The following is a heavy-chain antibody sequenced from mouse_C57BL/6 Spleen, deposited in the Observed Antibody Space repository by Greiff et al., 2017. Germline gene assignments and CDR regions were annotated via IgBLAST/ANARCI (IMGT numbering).Heavy chain of an antibody. CDR2: IYPRDGST. Sequence: LVEPGASVKISCKVSVYTFTDHTIHWMKQRPEQGLEWIGYIYPRDGSTKYNEKFKGKATLTADKSSSTAYMQLNSLTSEDSAVYFCARPYGSSSPFGYWGQGTTLTVSS. V-gene: IGHV1-78*01. J-gene: IGHJ2*01. CDR1: VYTFTDHT. CDR3: ARPYGSSSPFGY. D-gene: IGHD1-1*01.